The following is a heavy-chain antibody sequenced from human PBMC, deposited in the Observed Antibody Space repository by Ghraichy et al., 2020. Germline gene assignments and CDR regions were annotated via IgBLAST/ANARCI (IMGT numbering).Heavy chain of an antibody. CDR2: MNPNSGNT. CDR1: GYTFTSYD. D-gene: IGHD2-21*02. J-gene: IGHJ6*03. V-gene: IGHV1-8*01. CDR3: AREIRTRLAYCGGDCYSDYMDV. Sequence: ASVKVSCKASGYTFTSYDINWVRQATGQGLEWMGWMNPNSGNTGYAQKFQGRVTMTRNTSISTAYMELSSLRSEDTAVYYCAREIRTRLAYCGGDCYSDYMDVWGKGTTVTVSS.